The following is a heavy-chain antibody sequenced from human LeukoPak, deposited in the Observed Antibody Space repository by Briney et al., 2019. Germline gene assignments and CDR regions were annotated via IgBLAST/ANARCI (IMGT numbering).Heavy chain of an antibody. V-gene: IGHV4-59*08. CDR1: GGSISSYY. Sequence: PSETLSLTCTVSGGSISSYYWSWIRQPPGKGLEWIGYIYYSGSTNYNPSLKSRVTISVDTSKNQFSLKLSSVTAADTAVYYCARRVSSGWSHETYYFDYWGQGTLVTVSS. CDR2: IYYSGST. CDR3: ARRVSSGWSHETYYFDY. J-gene: IGHJ4*02. D-gene: IGHD6-19*01.